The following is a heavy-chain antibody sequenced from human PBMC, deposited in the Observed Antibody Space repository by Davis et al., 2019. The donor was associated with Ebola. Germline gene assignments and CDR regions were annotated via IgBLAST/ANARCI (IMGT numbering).Heavy chain of an antibody. D-gene: IGHD3-16*02. Sequence: GESLKISCAASGFTFSSYAMHWVRQAPGKGLEWVAVISYDGSNKYYADSVKGRFTISRDNSKNTLYLQMNSLRAEDTAVYYCAKGDRYYYYYYGMDVWGKGTTVTVSS. CDR2: ISYDGSNK. CDR1: GFTFSSYA. CDR3: AKGDRYYYYYYGMDV. J-gene: IGHJ6*04. V-gene: IGHV3-30-3*01.